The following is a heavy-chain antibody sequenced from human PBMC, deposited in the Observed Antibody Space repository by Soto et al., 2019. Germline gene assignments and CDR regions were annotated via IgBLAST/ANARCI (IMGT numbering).Heavy chain of an antibody. Sequence: GASVKVSCKASGYTFTSYGISWAPQAPGQGLEWMGWISAYNGNTNYAQKLQGRGTMTTDTSTSTAYMELRSLRSDDTAVYYCASGLLGYCSSTSCQRRLDYWGQGTLVPVSS. J-gene: IGHJ4*02. CDR1: GYTFTSYG. D-gene: IGHD2-2*01. CDR3: ASGLLGYCSSTSCQRRLDY. V-gene: IGHV1-18*01. CDR2: ISAYNGNT.